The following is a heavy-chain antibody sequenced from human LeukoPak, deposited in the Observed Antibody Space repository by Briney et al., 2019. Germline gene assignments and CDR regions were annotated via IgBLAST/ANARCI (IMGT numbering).Heavy chain of an antibody. CDR2: IYSGGST. D-gene: IGHD1-26*01. Sequence: GSLRLSSAASRFTARSDYMSWGRQAPGLGMGSVSVIYSGGSTYYADSVKSRFTISKHNSKNTLYLQINSLRAEDTAVYYCAKRRGGSYYDAFDILGQGTMVTVSS. CDR1: RFTARSDY. V-gene: IGHV3-53*04. J-gene: IGHJ3*02. CDR3: AKRRGGSYYDAFDI.